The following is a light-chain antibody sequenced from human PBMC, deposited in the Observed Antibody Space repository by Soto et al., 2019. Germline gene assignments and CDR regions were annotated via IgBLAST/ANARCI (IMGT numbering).Light chain of an antibody. CDR1: QSISSW. J-gene: IGKJ1*01. Sequence: DIQMTQSPSTLSASVGDRVTITCRASQSISSWLAWYQQKPGKAPKLLIYDASSLESGVPSRFSGSGSGTEFTLTISRLQPYYFATYYCQQYNSYWTFGQGTKVEIK. CDR3: QQYNSYWT. CDR2: DAS. V-gene: IGKV1-5*01.